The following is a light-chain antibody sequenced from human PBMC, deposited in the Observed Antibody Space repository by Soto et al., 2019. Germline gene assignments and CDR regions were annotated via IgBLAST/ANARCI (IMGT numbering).Light chain of an antibody. CDR1: SGHSSFA. J-gene: IGLJ2*01. Sequence: QSVLTQSPSASASLGASVKLTCTLSSGHSSFAIAWHQQQPEKGPRYLMKINSDGSHTKGDGIPDRFSGSGSGAERYLTISSLQSEDEAEYYCQTWGTGIVFGGWTKLTVL. V-gene: IGLV4-69*01. CDR3: QTWGTGIV. CDR2: INSDGSH.